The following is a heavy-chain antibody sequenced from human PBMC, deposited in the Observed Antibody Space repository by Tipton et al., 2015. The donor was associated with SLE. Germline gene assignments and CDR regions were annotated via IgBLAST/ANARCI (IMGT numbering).Heavy chain of an antibody. CDR2: IYYTGNT. V-gene: IGHV4-59*01. Sequence: TLSLTCAVYGGSLSDYYWSWIRQSPGKGLEWIGYIYYTGNTHYSASLKSRVTISLDTSKNLFSLNLSSVTAADTAVYYCARGDSGYYLFGLDVWGQGTTVTVSS. J-gene: IGHJ6*02. CDR3: ARGDSGYYLFGLDV. CDR1: GGSLSDYY. D-gene: IGHD3-22*01.